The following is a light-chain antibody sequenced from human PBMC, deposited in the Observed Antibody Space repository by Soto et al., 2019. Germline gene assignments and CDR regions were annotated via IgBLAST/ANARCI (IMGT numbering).Light chain of an antibody. V-gene: IGKV3-20*01. J-gene: IGKJ2*01. CDR3: QQYGASPYT. CDR2: GAS. Sequence: EIVLTQSPGTLSLSPGERATLSCRASQSVSSTYLAWYQQKPGQAPRLLIYGASSRATGIPDRFSGSGSGTDFTLTIRRLEPEDFAVYYCQQYGASPYTFGQGTKWVTK. CDR1: QSVSSTY.